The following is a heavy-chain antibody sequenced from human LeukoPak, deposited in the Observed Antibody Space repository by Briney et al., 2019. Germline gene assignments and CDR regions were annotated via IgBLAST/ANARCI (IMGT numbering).Heavy chain of an antibody. Sequence: GGSLRLSCAASGFTFSSYWMSWVRQAPGKGLEWVANIKQDGGEKHYVESVKGRFTISRDNAKNSLYLQMNSLRAEDTAVYYCARGDPENYYYYYMDVWGKGTTVTVSS. CDR3: ARGDPENYYYYYMDV. J-gene: IGHJ6*03. CDR2: IKQDGGEK. D-gene: IGHD2-21*02. V-gene: IGHV3-7*01. CDR1: GFTFSSYW.